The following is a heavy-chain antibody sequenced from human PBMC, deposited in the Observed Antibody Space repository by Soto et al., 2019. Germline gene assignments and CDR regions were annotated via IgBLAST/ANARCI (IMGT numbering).Heavy chain of an antibody. Sequence: EVQLVETGGGLIQPGGSLRLSCAASGLTVSSNYMNWVRQAPGKGLEWVSVLYSGGSTHYAGSVKGRFIISRDNSXXXLXLQMNSLRVEDTAVYYCARDRPGDEGDGFDIWGHGTMVTVSS. CDR3: ARDRPGDEGDGFDI. CDR2: LYSGGST. J-gene: IGHJ3*02. CDR1: GLTVSSNY. D-gene: IGHD3-10*01. V-gene: IGHV3-53*02.